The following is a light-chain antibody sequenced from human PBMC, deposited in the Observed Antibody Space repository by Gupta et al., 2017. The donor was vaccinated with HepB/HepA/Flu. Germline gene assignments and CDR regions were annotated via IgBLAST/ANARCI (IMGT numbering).Light chain of an antibody. Sequence: SSELTQDPAVSVALGQTVRITCQGDNLRTYSATWYRQKPGQAPILVIYDTNNRPSGIPDRFSGSSSRNTASFTISGAPAEDEADYYCYSRDNSGSHPHVVFGGGTKLTVL. CDR2: DTN. V-gene: IGLV3-19*01. J-gene: IGLJ2*01. CDR1: NLRTYS. CDR3: YSRDNSGSHPHVV.